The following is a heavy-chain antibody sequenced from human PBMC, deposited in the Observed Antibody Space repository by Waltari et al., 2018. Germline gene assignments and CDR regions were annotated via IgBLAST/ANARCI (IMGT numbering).Heavy chain of an antibody. CDR3: ARVGATKTDY. Sequence: QVQLVQAGAAVKKPGASVKVPCKASGYICTDNYLHWVRQAPGQGLEWMGRLNPKSGGTNYAQKFQGRVTMTRDTSISTAYMELSRLRSDDTAVYYCARVGATKTDYWGQGTLVTVSS. J-gene: IGHJ4*02. D-gene: IGHD1-26*01. CDR2: LNPKSGGT. CDR1: GYICTDNY. V-gene: IGHV1-2*06.